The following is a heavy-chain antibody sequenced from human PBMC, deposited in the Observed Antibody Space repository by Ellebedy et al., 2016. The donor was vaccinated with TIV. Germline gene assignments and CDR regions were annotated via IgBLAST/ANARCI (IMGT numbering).Heavy chain of an antibody. V-gene: IGHV4-34*01. D-gene: IGHD3-10*01. CDR3: AREYGSGSYQYNWFDP. CDR1: GGSFSGYY. CDR2: INHSGST. Sequence: SETLSLXXAVYGGSFSGYYWSWIRQPPGKGLEWIGEINHSGSTNYNPSLKSRVTISVDTSKNQFSLKLSSVTAADTAVYYCAREYGSGSYQYNWFDPWGQGTLVTVSS. J-gene: IGHJ5*02.